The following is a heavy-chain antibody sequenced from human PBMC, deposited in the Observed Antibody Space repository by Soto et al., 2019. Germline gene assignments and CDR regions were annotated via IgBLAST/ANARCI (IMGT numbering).Heavy chain of an antibody. V-gene: IGHV4-39*01. CDR1: GGSISSSTYY. D-gene: IGHD4-17*01. CDR2: IYYSGSA. J-gene: IGHJ6*02. CDR3: ARHGVDYGDYASYYYYGMDV. Sequence: QLQLQESGPGLVKPSETLSLTCTVSGGSISSSTYYWGWIRNPQGKGLGWIGMIYYSGSAYYNPSLKSRVTISIDTSKNQFSLRLSSVTAADTAVYYCARHGVDYGDYASYYYYGMDVWGRGTTVTVSS.